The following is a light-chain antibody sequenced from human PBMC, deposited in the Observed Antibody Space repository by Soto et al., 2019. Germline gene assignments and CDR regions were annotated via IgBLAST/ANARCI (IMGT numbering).Light chain of an antibody. J-gene: IGKJ4*01. CDR3: QQYNSWPLT. CDR2: GAS. Sequence: EIVLTQSPGTLSLSPGERATLSCRASQSVSNTYLAWYQQKPGQAPRLLIYGASTRATAIPARFSGSGSGTEFTLTISSLQSEDFAVYYCQQYNSWPLTFGGGTKVDIK. V-gene: IGKV3-15*01. CDR1: QSVSNTY.